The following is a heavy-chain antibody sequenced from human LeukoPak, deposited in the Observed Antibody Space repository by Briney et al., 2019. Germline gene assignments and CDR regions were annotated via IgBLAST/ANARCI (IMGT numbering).Heavy chain of an antibody. D-gene: IGHD3-10*02. V-gene: IGHV3-48*03. CDR2: ISSSGSTI. CDR1: GFTFSSYE. CDR3: AELGITMIGGV. Sequence: PGGSLRLSCAASGFTFSSYEMNWVRPARGKGLEWVSYISSSGSTIYYAHSVKGRFTISRDNAKNSLYLQMNSLRAEDTAVYYCAELGITMIGGVWGKGTTVTISS. J-gene: IGHJ6*04.